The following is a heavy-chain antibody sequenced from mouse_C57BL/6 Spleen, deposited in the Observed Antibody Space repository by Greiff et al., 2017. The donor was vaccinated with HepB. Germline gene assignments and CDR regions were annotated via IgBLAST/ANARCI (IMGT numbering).Heavy chain of an antibody. D-gene: IGHD2-4*01. Sequence: EVQLQESGPGLVKPSQSLSLTCSVTGYSITSGYYWNWIRQFPGNQLEWRGYISYDGSNNYNPSLKNRISITRDTSKNQFFLKLNSVTTEDTATYYGAKGKGLYDYSYYFDYWGKGTTLTVSS. CDR3: AKGKGLYDYSYYFDY. CDR2: ISYDGSN. V-gene: IGHV3-6*01. CDR1: GYSITSGYY. J-gene: IGHJ2*01.